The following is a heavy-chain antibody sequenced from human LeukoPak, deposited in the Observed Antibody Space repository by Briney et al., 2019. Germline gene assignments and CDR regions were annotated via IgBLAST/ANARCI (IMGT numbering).Heavy chain of an antibody. CDR1: VGSISSYY. CDR3: ARDGSYDSSGYYYLDAFDI. J-gene: IGHJ3*02. Sequence: SETLSLTCTVSVGSISSYYWSWIRQPAGKRLEWSGRIYTSGITNYNPSLKSRVTMSVETSKTKSSLKMSFVTAADKAVYYCARDGSYDSSGYYYLDAFDIWGQGTMVTVSS. D-gene: IGHD3-22*01. CDR2: IYTSGIT. V-gene: IGHV4-4*07.